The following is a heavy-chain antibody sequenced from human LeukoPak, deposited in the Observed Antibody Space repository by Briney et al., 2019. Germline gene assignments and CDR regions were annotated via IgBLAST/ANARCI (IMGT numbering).Heavy chain of an antibody. Sequence: GASLRLSCAASGFTFSSYAMSWVRQAPGKGLEWVSAISGSGGSAYYADSVKGRFTISRDNSKNTLYLQMNSLRAEDTAVYYCAKGPDYYDSSGYYWRDYYGMDVWGQGTTVTVSS. D-gene: IGHD3-22*01. CDR3: AKGPDYYDSSGYYWRDYYGMDV. V-gene: IGHV3-23*01. CDR1: GFTFSSYA. J-gene: IGHJ6*02. CDR2: ISGSGGSA.